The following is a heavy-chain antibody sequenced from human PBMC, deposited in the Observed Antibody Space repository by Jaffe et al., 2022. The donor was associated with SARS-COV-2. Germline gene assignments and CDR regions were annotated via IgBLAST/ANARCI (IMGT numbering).Heavy chain of an antibody. CDR3: TTGGFLEEGDAFDI. CDR1: GFTFSNAW. D-gene: IGHD3-3*01. Sequence: EVQLVESGGGLVKPGGSLRLSCAASGFTFSNAWMSWVRQAPGKGLEWVGRIKSKTDGGTTDYAAPVKGRFTISRDDSKNTLYLQMNSLKTEDTAVYYCTTGGFLEEGDAFDIWGQGTMVTVSS. J-gene: IGHJ3*02. V-gene: IGHV3-15*01. CDR2: IKSKTDGGTT.